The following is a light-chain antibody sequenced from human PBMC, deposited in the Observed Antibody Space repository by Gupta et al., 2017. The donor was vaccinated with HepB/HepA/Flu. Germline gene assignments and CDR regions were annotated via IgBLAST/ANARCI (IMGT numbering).Light chain of an antibody. J-gene: IGLJ1*01. CDR3: SSYTSTTIHV. CDR1: SSDVGAYNY. V-gene: IGLV2-14*03. Sequence: QSALTQPASVSGSPGPSIAISCTGTSSDVGAYNYVSWYQQHPGKAPKLIIYDVNSRPSGFSHLFSCSKSGNTASLTISGLQTEDEADYYCSSYTSTTIHVFGTGTPVTVL. CDR2: DVN.